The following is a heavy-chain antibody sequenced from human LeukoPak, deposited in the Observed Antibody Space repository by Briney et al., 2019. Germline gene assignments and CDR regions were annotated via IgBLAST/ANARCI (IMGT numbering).Heavy chain of an antibody. D-gene: IGHD2-2*02. CDR2: IFYCGSP. CDR3: ARQGCSSTSCYRSPYYFDY. V-gene: IGHV4-39*01. Sequence: SETLSLTCSVSGVSIRSSSYYWGWIRPPLGNGLQWIGSIFYCGSPYYNLSLKRRVTISVDTSTYPFSLTLSSVTAADTAVYYCARQGCSSTSCYRSPYYFDYWGQGTLVTVSS. J-gene: IGHJ4*02. CDR1: GVSIRSSSYY.